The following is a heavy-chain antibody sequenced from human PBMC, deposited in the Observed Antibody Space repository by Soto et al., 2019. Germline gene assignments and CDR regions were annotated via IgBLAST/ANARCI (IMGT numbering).Heavy chain of an antibody. CDR1: GGSISSSSYY. CDR3: ACYDYGDYEWYFDY. J-gene: IGHJ4*02. V-gene: IGHV4-39*01. CDR2: IYYSGST. Sequence: QLQLQESGPGLVKPSETLSLTCTVSGGSISSSSYYWGWIPQPPGKGLEWIGSIYYSGSTYYNPSLKSRVTISVDTSKNQFSLKLSSVTAADTAVYYCACYDYGDYEWYFDYWGQGTLVTVSS. D-gene: IGHD4-17*01.